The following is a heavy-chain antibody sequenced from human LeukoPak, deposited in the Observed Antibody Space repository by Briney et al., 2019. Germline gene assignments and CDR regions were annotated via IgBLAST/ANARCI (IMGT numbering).Heavy chain of an antibody. V-gene: IGHV1-8*01. CDR3: ARALPLIDFYDSNASISPRPAYDY. D-gene: IGHD3-22*01. CDR2: MNPNSGKT. CDR1: GYTFTSYD. Sequence: ASVKVSCKASGYTFTSYDINWVRQATGQGLEWMGWMNPNSGKTGNAQKFQGRVTMTRNTSISTAYMELSSLRSEDTAVYYCARALPLIDFYDSNASISPRPAYDYWGQGTLVTVSS. J-gene: IGHJ4*02.